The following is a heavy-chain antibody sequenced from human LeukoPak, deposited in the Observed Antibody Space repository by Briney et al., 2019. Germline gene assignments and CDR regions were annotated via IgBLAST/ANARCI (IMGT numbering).Heavy chain of an antibody. CDR2: ISAYNGKT. J-gene: IGHJ4*02. D-gene: IGHD3-10*01. CDR3: ARANRVVRGWYYFDY. Sequence: ASVKVSCKASGYTFTSYGISWVRQAPGQGLEWMGWISAYNGKTNYAQKLQGRVTMTTDTSTSTAYMELRSLRSDDTAVYYCARANRVVRGWYYFDYWGQGTLVTVSS. CDR1: GYTFTSYG. V-gene: IGHV1-18*01.